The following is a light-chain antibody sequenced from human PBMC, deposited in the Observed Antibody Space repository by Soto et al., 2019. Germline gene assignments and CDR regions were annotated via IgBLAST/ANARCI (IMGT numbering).Light chain of an antibody. V-gene: IGKV3-11*01. Sequence: EIMLTQSPATLSLSPGERATLSCRASQSVSSFVAWYQQQPGQAPRLLIYDASIRAIGIPARFSGSGSGTDFTLTISSLEPEDFAVYYCQQRSTWPLTFGGGTKVEIK. CDR3: QQRSTWPLT. CDR2: DAS. CDR1: QSVSSF. J-gene: IGKJ4*01.